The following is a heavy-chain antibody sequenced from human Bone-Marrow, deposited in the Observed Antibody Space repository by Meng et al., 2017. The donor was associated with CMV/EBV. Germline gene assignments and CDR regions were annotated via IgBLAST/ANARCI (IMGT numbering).Heavy chain of an antibody. CDR1: GGSIRSYY. CDR3: ARGGRYSYSWYGFYGF. Sequence: SETLSLTCTVSGGSIRSYYWSWIRQPPGKGLEWIGYFYNSGVTTYNPSLKSRVTISVGTPKNQFSLRLSSVAAADTAVYYCARGGRYSYSWYGFYGFWGPGTLATFSS. D-gene: IGHD6-13*01. V-gene: IGHV4-59*01. CDR2: FYNSGVT. J-gene: IGHJ4*02.